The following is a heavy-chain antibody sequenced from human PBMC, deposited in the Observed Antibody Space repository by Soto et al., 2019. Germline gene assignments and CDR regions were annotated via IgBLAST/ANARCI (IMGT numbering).Heavy chain of an antibody. V-gene: IGHV2-5*02. CDR1: GFSLTTSGVG. J-gene: IGHJ4*02. D-gene: IGHD4-17*01. CDR3: AHMTTVTTFDS. CDR2: IYWDDDE. Sequence: GSGPTLVNPTQTLTLTCTFSGFSLTTSGVGVGWIRQPPGKALEWLALIYWDDDERYSPSLQSRLTITKDTPKNQVGLTMTNMDPVDTATYYCAHMTTVTTFDSWGQGTLVTVSS.